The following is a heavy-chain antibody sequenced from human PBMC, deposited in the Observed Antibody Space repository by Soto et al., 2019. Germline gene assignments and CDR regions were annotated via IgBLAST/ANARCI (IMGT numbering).Heavy chain of an antibody. J-gene: IGHJ4*02. CDR3: AGAVYSGSDHLDY. CDR1: GFTFSDCY. Sequence: GGSLRLSCAASGFTFSDCYMSWIRQAPGKGLEWVSYISSSSSYSSYADSVKGRFTISRDNAKNSRYLQMNYLRAEDTAVYYCAGAVYSGSDHLDYWDQGTLVTVSS. V-gene: IGHV3-11*06. D-gene: IGHD1-26*01. CDR2: ISSSSSYS.